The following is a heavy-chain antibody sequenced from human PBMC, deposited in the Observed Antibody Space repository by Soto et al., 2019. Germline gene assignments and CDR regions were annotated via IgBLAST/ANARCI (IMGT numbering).Heavy chain of an antibody. J-gene: IGHJ4*02. V-gene: IGHV1-69*08. Sequence: QVQLVQSGAEVKKPGSSVKVSCKASGGTFSSYTISWVRQAPGQGLEWMGRIIAILGIANYAQKFQGRVTITADKSTSTAYMELSSLRSEDTAVYYCAREGSGSYSNDYWGQGTLVTVSS. CDR1: GGTFSSYT. CDR3: AREGSGSYSNDY. CDR2: IIAILGIA. D-gene: IGHD3-10*01.